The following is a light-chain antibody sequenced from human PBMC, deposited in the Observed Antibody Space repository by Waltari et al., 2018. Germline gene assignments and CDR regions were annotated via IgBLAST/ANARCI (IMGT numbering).Light chain of an antibody. V-gene: IGLV3-25*03. CDR1: ALPQQF. Sequence: SYELTQPPSVSVSPGQTARITCSGDALPQQFVYWYQQKPGQAPVVVIFRDTERPSGIPARLSGSTAVTVSLPTISGVQAEDEADYYCQSPHRGGAYVVFGGGTRLTVL. CDR3: QSPHRGGAYVV. J-gene: IGLJ2*01. CDR2: RDT.